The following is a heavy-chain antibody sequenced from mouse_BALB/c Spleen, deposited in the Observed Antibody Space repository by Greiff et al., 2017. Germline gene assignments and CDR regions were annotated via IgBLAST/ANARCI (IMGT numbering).Heavy chain of an antibody. CDR2: IWSGGST. CDR1: GFSLTSYG. D-gene: IGHD1-1*01. CDR3: ARGLSTVVAKDYAMDY. J-gene: IGHJ4*01. Sequence: QVQLKESGPGLVQPSQTLSITCTVSGFSLTSYGVHWVRQSPGKGLEWLGVIWSGGSTDYYAAFISSLSISKDNSKSQVFFKMNSLQANDTAIYYCARGLSTVVAKDYAMDYWGQGTSVTVSS. V-gene: IGHV2-2*02.